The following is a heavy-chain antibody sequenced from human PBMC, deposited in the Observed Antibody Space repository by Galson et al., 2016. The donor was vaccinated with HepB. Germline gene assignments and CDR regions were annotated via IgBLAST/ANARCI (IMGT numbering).Heavy chain of an antibody. Sequence: SLRLSCAASGFTFNDYAMHWVRQASGKGLEWVSGISHNSGNTVYADSVKGRFTISRDNGKNSLYLQMSSLRPEDSALYYCVRDGRPYVGASGEPGHDWGQGTLVTVS. CDR3: VRDGRPYVGASGEPGHD. V-gene: IGHV3-9*01. CDR1: GFTFNDYA. CDR2: ISHNSGNT. J-gene: IGHJ4*02. D-gene: IGHD6-19*01.